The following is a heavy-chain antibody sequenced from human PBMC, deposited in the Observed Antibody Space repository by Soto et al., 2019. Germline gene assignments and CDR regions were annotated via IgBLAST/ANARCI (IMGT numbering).Heavy chain of an antibody. CDR1: GPSISSSY. CDR3: ARGGSGYLPLQH. CDR2: VYDSGNT. D-gene: IGHD3-22*01. V-gene: IGHV4-59*07. Sequence: SDTLSLTCTLFGPSISSSYWNWIIQPPGKGLEWIGYVYDSGNTNYIPSLKSRVTISVDTSKDQFFLKLNSVTAADTAVYYCARGGSGYLPLQHWGQG. J-gene: IGHJ1*01.